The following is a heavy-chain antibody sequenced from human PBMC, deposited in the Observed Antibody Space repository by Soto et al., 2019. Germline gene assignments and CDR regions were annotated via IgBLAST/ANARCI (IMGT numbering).Heavy chain of an antibody. CDR3: ARLGQWLVRYYYYYGMDV. CDR1: GGSISSSSYY. J-gene: IGHJ6*02. Sequence: SETLSLTCTVSGGSISSSSYYWGWIRQPPGKGLEWIGSIYYNGSTYYNPSLKSRVTISVDTSKSQFSLKLSSVTAADTAVYYCARLGQWLVRYYYYYGMDVWRQGTTVAVSS. D-gene: IGHD6-19*01. CDR2: IYYNGST. V-gene: IGHV4-39*01.